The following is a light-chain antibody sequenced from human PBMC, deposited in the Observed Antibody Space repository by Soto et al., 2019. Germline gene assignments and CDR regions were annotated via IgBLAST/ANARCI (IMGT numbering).Light chain of an antibody. Sequence: QSALTQPASVSGSHGQSITISCTGTSSDVGGYNSVSWYQHHPGKAPKLMIYDVSNRSSGVSSRFSGSKSDNTASLTISGLQAEDEADYYCKSYTSRSTYVFGTGTKLTVL. CDR3: KSYTSRSTYV. J-gene: IGLJ1*01. V-gene: IGLV2-14*03. CDR1: SSDVGGYNS. CDR2: DVS.